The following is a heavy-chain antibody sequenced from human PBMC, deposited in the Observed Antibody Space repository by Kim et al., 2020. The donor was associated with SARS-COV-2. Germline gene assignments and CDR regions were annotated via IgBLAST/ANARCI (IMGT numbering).Heavy chain of an antibody. Sequence: GGSLRLSCAASGFTVSSNYMSWVRQAPGKGLEWVSVIYSGGSTYYADSVKGRFTISRDNSKNTLYLQMNSLRAEDTAVYYCASPTGERDYVWGSYWEGAFDIWGQGTMVTVSS. CDR2: IYSGGST. J-gene: IGHJ3*02. CDR3: ASPTGERDYVWGSYWEGAFDI. D-gene: IGHD3-16*01. V-gene: IGHV3-53*01. CDR1: GFTVSSNY.